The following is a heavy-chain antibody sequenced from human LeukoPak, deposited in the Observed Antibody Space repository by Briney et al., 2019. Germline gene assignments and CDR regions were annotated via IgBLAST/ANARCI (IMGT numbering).Heavy chain of an antibody. D-gene: IGHD3-16*01. CDR3: AREHHYGPFDL. CDR1: GFTFSSYA. Sequence: PGGSLRLSCAASGFTFSSYAMHWVRQAPGKGLVWVSRINTDGSSTSYADSVKGRFTISRDNAKNTLYLQMNSLRAEDTAVYYCAREHHYGPFDLWGRGTLVTVSS. J-gene: IGHJ2*01. V-gene: IGHV3-74*01. CDR2: INTDGSST.